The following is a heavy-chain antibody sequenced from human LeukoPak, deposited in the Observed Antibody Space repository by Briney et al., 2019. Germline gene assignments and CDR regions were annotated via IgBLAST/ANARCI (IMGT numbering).Heavy chain of an antibody. CDR1: GGSISSSSYY. V-gene: IGHV4-39*07. D-gene: IGHD5-24*01. J-gene: IGHJ4*02. CDR3: ARELRRWLQLIDY. Sequence: SETLSLTCTVSGGSISSSSYYWGWIRQPPGKGLEWIGSIYYSGSTYYNPSLKSRVTISVDTSKNQFSLKLSSVTAADTAVYYCARELRRWLQLIDYWGQGTLVTVSS. CDR2: IYYSGST.